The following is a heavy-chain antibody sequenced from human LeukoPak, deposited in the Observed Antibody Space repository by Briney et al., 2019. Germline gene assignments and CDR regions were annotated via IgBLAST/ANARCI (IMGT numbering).Heavy chain of an antibody. CDR3: ARDWYGGSYYRFDS. D-gene: IGHD1-26*01. Sequence: SQTLSLTCAIAGDSISSNSAAWNWITPSPSRGLEWLGRTYYRSQWFNDYAVSVKSRISINPDTSKNQFSLQLNSVTPDDTAVYYCARDWYGGSYYRFDSWGQGSLVTVSS. CDR1: GDSISSNSAA. J-gene: IGHJ4*02. CDR2: TYYRSQWFN. V-gene: IGHV6-1*01.